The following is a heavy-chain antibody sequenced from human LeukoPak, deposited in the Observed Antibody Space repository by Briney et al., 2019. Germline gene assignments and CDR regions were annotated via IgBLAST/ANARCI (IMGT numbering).Heavy chain of an antibody. CDR1: GFTFSSYG. J-gene: IGHJ4*02. V-gene: IGHV3-30*18. CDR2: ISYDGSNK. Sequence: PGGSLRLSCAASGFTFSSYGMHWVRQAPGKGLEWVAVISYDGSNKYYADSVKGRFTISRDNSKNTLYLQMNSLRAEDTAVYYCAKGPEGFDYWGQGTLVTVSS. CDR3: AKGPEGFDY.